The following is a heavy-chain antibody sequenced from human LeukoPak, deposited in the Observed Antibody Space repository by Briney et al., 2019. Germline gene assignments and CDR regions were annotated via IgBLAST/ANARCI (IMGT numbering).Heavy chain of an antibody. CDR1: GGSISSSSYY. V-gene: IGHV4-39*02. CDR3: AREGYGSGSYYLYYYYYYMDV. J-gene: IGHJ6*03. Sequence: SETLSLTCTVSGGSISSSSYYWGWIRQPPGKGLEWIGSIYYRGSTYYNPSLKSRVTISVDTSKNQFSLKLSSVTAADTAVYYCAREGYGSGSYYLYYYYYYMDVWGKGTTVTVSS. D-gene: IGHD3-10*01. CDR2: IYYRGST.